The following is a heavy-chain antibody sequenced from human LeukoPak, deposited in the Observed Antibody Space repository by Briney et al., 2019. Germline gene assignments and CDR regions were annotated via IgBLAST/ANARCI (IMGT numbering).Heavy chain of an antibody. CDR2: IYHSGST. Sequence: SRTLSLTCAVSGGSISSGGYSWSWIRQPPGKGLEWIGYIYHSGSTYYNPSLKSRVTISVDRSKNQFSLKLSSVTAADTAVYYCARGVGSISSNFDCWGLGTLVTVSS. J-gene: IGHJ4*02. CDR1: GGSISSGGYS. CDR3: ARGVGSISSNFDC. V-gene: IGHV4-30-2*01. D-gene: IGHD6-6*01.